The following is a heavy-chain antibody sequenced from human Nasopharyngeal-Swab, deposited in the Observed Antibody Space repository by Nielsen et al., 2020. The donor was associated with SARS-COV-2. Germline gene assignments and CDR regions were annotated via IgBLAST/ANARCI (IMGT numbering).Heavy chain of an antibody. CDR1: GLAISDNY. Sequence: GESLKISCSASGLAISDNYMSWVRQAPGKGLEWVSILYAGRSTFYADSVKGRFTISRDTFETTLYLEMHSLRTEDTAVYYCARVGFCTNGVCYPGSWFFDSWGQGTLVTVSS. D-gene: IGHD2-8*01. J-gene: IGHJ4*02. CDR3: ARVGFCTNGVCYPGSWFFDS. CDR2: LYAGRST. V-gene: IGHV3-53*01.